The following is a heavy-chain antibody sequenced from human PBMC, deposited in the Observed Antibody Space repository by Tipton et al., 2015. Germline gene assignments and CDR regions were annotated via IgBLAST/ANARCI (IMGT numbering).Heavy chain of an antibody. J-gene: IGHJ6*02. CDR1: GGSVSTSNYY. CDR3: ARFRYYGSGTERGYFHGLDV. D-gene: IGHD3-10*01. V-gene: IGHV4-61*01. CDR2: ISYSGST. Sequence: TLSLTCTVSGGSVSTSNYYWGWIRQSPGKGLEWIGYISYSGSTHYNPSLKRRVSISVDTSKSQFFLKLNSVTAADTAVYYCARFRYYGSGTERGYFHGLDVWGQGTTVTVSS.